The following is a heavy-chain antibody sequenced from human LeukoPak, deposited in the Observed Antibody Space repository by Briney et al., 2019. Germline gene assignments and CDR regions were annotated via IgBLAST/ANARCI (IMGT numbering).Heavy chain of an antibody. V-gene: IGHV4-34*01. CDR2: INHSGST. CDR3: ARSGSGSHTYYYYGMDV. D-gene: IGHD3-10*01. CDR1: GGSFSGYY. Sequence: PSETLSLTCAVYGGSFSGYYWNWIRQPPGKGLEWIGEINHSGSTNYSPPLKSRVTISVDTSKNQFSLKLSSVTAADTAVYYCARSGSGSHTYYYYGMDVWGQGTTVTVSS. J-gene: IGHJ6*02.